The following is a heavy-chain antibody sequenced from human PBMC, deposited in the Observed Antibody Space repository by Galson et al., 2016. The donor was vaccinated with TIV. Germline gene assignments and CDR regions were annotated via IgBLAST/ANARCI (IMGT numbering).Heavy chain of an antibody. D-gene: IGHD1-26*01. V-gene: IGHV3-49*03. Sequence: SLRLSCAASGFTFGHYAVNWFRQAPGKGLEWVGSITSKTYGATTEYSASVKGRFTISRDDSRNIAYLQMNSRKTEDTAVYYCTRTAMGSTWNAFDIWGQGTVVSVSS. CDR1: GFTFGHYA. J-gene: IGHJ3*02. CDR2: ITSKTYGATT. CDR3: TRTAMGSTWNAFDI.